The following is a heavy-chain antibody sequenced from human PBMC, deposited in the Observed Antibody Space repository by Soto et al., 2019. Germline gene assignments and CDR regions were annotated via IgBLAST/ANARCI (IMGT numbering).Heavy chain of an antibody. D-gene: IGHD4-17*01. CDR2: INPSGGST. CDR3: ARDPVDYGDYDGTPGWFDP. V-gene: IGHV1-46*01. CDR1: GYTFTSYY. Sequence: QVQLVQSGAEVKKPGASVKVSCKASGYTFTSYYMHWVRQAPGQGLEWMGIINPSGGSTSYAQKFQGRVTMTRDTSTSTVYMELSSLRSEDTAVYYCARDPVDYGDYDGTPGWFDPWGQGTLVTVSS. J-gene: IGHJ5*02.